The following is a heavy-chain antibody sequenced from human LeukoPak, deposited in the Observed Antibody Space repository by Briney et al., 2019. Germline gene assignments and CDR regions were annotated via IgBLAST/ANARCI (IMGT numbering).Heavy chain of an antibody. D-gene: IGHD3-22*01. CDR2: ISGSGSDI. CDR3: ARGRYDSSGYYSIFDY. CDR1: GFSFSNSY. V-gene: IGHV3-11*04. Sequence: GGSLRLSCVVSGFSFSNSYMTWIRQTPGKGLESLAYISGSGSDIYYADSVKGRFTISRDNAKNSLYLQMNSLRVEDTAVYYCARGRYDSSGYYSIFDYWGQGTLVTVSS. J-gene: IGHJ4*02.